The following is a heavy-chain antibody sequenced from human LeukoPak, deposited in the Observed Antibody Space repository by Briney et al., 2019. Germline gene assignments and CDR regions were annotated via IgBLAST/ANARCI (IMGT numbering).Heavy chain of an antibody. Sequence: GGSLRLSCAASGFILSSYWMHWVRHAPGKGLGWVSRINSDGSSTSYADSVKGRFTISRDNAKNSLYLQMNSLRAEDTAVYYCARDYGGSSPFDYWGQGTLVTVSS. CDR3: ARDYGGSSPFDY. CDR2: INSDGSST. V-gene: IGHV3-74*01. D-gene: IGHD4-23*01. J-gene: IGHJ4*02. CDR1: GFILSSYW.